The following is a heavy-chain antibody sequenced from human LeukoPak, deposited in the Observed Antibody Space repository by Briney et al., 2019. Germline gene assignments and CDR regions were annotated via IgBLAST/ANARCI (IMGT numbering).Heavy chain of an antibody. CDR2: ISAYNGNT. CDR1: GYTFTSYG. D-gene: IGHD2-2*02. CDR3: ARDGGEDIVVVPAAIVFDY. Sequence: ASVEVSCKASGYTFTSYGISWVRQAPGQGLEWMGWISAYNGNTNYAQKLQGRVTMTTDTSTSTAYMELGSLRSDDTAVYYCARDGGEDIVVVPAAIVFDYWGQGTLVAVSS. V-gene: IGHV1-18*01. J-gene: IGHJ4*02.